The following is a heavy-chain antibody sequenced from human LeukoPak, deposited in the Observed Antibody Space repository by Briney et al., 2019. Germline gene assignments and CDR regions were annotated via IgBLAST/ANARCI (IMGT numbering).Heavy chain of an antibody. Sequence: GASVKVSCKASGYTFTSYGISWVRQAPGQGLGWMGWISAYNGNTNYAQKLQGRVTMTTDTSTSTAYMELRSLRSDDTAVYYCARRGVLRYFDWLENYYFDYWGQGTLVTVSS. V-gene: IGHV1-18*01. J-gene: IGHJ4*02. CDR3: ARRGVLRYFDWLENYYFDY. CDR1: GYTFTSYG. CDR2: ISAYNGNT. D-gene: IGHD3-9*01.